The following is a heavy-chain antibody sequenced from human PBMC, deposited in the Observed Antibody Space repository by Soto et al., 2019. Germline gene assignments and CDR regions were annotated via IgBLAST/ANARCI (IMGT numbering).Heavy chain of an antibody. CDR3: ARDSSGDGYNYYGMDA. CDR1: GFTFSSYD. V-gene: IGHV3-13*01. J-gene: IGHJ6*02. D-gene: IGHD1-1*01. CDR2: IGTAGDT. Sequence: EVQLVESGGGLVQPGGSLRLSCAASGFTFSSYDMHWVRQATGKGLEWVSAIGTAGDTYYPGSVKGRFTISRENAKNSLYLQMNSLRAEDTAVYYCARDSSGDGYNYYGMDAWGQGTTVTVSS.